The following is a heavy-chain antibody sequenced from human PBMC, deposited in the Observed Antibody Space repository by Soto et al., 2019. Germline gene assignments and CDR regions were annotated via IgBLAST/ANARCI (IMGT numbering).Heavy chain of an antibody. D-gene: IGHD4-17*01. CDR1: GFTFDSYG. J-gene: IGHJ5*02. CDR3: AKDLLPNTVTTCGS. V-gene: IGHV3-30*18. Sequence: QVQLVESGGGVVQPGRSLRLSCAASGFTFDSYGMHWVRQAPGKGLEWVAVISSDGNNKYYADSVKGRFTISRDNFKNPLYLQRSSLRADDTAVYYCAKDLLPNTVTTCGSWGQGTLVTVSS. CDR2: ISSDGNNK.